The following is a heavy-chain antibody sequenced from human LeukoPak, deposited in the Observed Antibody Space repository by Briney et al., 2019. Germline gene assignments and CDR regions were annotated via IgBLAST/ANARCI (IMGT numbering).Heavy chain of an antibody. Sequence: GRSLILSCAASGFTFSSYGMHWVRQAPGKGLEWVAVISYDGSNKYYADSVKGRFTISRDNSKNTLYLQMNSLRAEDTAVYYCAKDRGGYGVPGYYYHGMDVWGQGTTVTASS. D-gene: IGHD5-12*01. CDR3: AKDRGGYGVPGYYYHGMDV. CDR2: ISYDGSNK. J-gene: IGHJ6*02. V-gene: IGHV3-30*18. CDR1: GFTFSSYG.